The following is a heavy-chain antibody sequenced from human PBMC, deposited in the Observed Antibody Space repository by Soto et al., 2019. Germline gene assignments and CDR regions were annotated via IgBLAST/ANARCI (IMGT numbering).Heavy chain of an antibody. CDR1: GFTFSSYA. D-gene: IGHD2-15*01. CDR3: AKDEDIPLDYYYYMDV. J-gene: IGHJ6*03. CDR2: ISGSGGST. Sequence: GGSLRLSCAASGFTFSSYAMSWVRQAPGKGLEWVSAISGSGGSTYYADSVKGRFTISRDNSKNTLYLQMNSLRAEDTAVYYCAKDEDIPLDYYYYMDVWGKGTTVTVSS. V-gene: IGHV3-23*01.